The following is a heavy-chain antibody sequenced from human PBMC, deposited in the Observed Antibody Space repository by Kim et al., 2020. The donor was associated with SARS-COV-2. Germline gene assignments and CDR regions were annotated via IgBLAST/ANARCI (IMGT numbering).Heavy chain of an antibody. CDR1: GGTFSSYA. V-gene: IGHV1-69*13. D-gene: IGHD6-19*01. J-gene: IGHJ6*02. CDR2: IIPIFGTS. CDR3: ARDVAMAGSRYYGMDI. Sequence: SVKVSCKASGGTFSSYAISWVRQAPGQGLEWMGGIIPIFGTSNYAQRFQGRVTITADESTSTAYMELSSLTSWDTAVYYCARDVAMAGSRYYGMDIWGQGSTVTVSS.